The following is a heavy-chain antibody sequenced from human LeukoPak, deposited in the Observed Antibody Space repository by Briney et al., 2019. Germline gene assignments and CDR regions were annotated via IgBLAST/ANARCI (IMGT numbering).Heavy chain of an antibody. CDR2: IIPILGIA. V-gene: IGHV1-69*04. Sequence: GASVKVSCKASGGTFSSYAISWVRQAPGQGLEWMGRIIPILGIANYAQKFQGRVTMTRNTSISTAYMELSSLRSEDTAVYYCARGGSSSWYKEYNWFDPWGQGTLVTVSS. CDR3: ARGGSSSWYKEYNWFDP. CDR1: GGTFSSYA. J-gene: IGHJ5*02. D-gene: IGHD6-13*01.